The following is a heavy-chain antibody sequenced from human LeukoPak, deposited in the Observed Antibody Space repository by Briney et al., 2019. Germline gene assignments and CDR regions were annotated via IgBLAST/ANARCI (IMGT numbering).Heavy chain of an antibody. D-gene: IGHD6-6*01. CDR1: GFTFSSYS. V-gene: IGHV3-48*01. Sequence: PGGSLRLSCAASGFTFSSYSMNWVRQAPGKGLEWVSYISSYSSTIYYADSVKGRFTISRDNAKNSLYLQMNSLRAEDTAVYYCAREIGEFSSSGNIAYWGQGTLVTVSS. CDR2: ISSYSSTI. CDR3: AREIGEFSSSGNIAY. J-gene: IGHJ4*02.